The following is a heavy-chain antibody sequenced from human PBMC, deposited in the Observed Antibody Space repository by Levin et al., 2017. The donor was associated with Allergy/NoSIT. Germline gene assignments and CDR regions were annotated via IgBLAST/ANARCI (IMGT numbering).Heavy chain of an antibody. Sequence: PGGSLRLSCAASGFTFTSYAMSWVRQAPGKGLEWVSGISGSGGSTYYADSVKGRFTISRDNSKNTLSLQMNSLRAEDTAVYYCAKSYVGGYDVYYFDYWGQGTLVTVSS. V-gene: IGHV3-23*01. CDR2: ISGSGGST. CDR3: AKSYVGGYDVYYFDY. CDR1: GFTFTSYA. D-gene: IGHD5-12*01. J-gene: IGHJ4*02.